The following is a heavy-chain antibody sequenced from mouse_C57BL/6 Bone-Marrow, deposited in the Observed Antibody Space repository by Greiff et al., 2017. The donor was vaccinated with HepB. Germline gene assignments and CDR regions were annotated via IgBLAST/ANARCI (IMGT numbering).Heavy chain of an antibody. J-gene: IGHJ3*01. V-gene: IGHV1-50*01. CDR3: ASSGLYGNWFAY. CDR1: GYTFTSYW. Sequence: QVQLQQPGAELVKPGASVKLSCKASGYTFTSYWMQWVKQRPGQGLEWIGEIDPSDSYTNYNQKFKGKATLTVDTSSSPAYMQLSSLTSEDSAVYYCASSGLYGNWFAYWGQGTLVTVSA. D-gene: IGHD2-1*01. CDR2: IDPSDSYT.